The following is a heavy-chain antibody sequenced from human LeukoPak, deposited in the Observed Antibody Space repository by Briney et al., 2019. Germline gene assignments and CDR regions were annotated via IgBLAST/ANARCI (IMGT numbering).Heavy chain of an antibody. CDR3: AKKRGAARGAFDI. CDR2: IRANGGTT. J-gene: IGHJ3*02. CDR1: GFSFSTYA. D-gene: IGHD3-10*01. Sequence: GGSLRLSCAASGFSFSTYAMTWVRQAPGKGLEWVSSIRANGGTTDYADSVKGRFTISRDNSKNTLCLQFHSLRAEDTAVYYCAKKRGAARGAFDIWGLGTMVAVSS. V-gene: IGHV3-23*01.